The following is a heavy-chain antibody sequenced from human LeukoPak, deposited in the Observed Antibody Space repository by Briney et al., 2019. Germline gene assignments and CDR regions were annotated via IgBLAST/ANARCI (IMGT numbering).Heavy chain of an antibody. D-gene: IGHD5-18*01. CDR2: IYSGGSI. V-gene: IGHV3-53*01. J-gene: IGHJ4*02. CDR3: ASGKETSMAQGY. Sequence: GGSLRLSCAVSGFTVRSNYMTWVRQAPGKGLVWVSVIYSGGSIYYADSVKGRFTISRDISKNTVDLQLNSLRAEDTAVYYCASGKETSMAQGYWGQGTLVTVSS. CDR1: GFTVRSNY.